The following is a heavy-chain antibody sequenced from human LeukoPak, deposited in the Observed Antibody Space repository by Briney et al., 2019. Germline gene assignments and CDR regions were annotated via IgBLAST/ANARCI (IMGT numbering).Heavy chain of an antibody. CDR1: GGSISNYY. CDR2: IYYSGST. D-gene: IGHD3-22*01. CDR3: ARVYYYDNSGYGKDYFDY. Sequence: KPSETLSLTCTVSGGSISNYYWSWIRQPPGKGLEWIGYIYYSGSTYYNPSLKSRVTISVDTSKNQFSLKLSSVTAADTAVYYCARVYYYDNSGYGKDYFDYWGQGTLVTVSS. J-gene: IGHJ4*02. V-gene: IGHV4-30-4*01.